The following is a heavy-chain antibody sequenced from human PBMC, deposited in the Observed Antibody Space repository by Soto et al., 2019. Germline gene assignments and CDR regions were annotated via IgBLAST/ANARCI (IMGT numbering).Heavy chain of an antibody. Sequence: GASVKVSCKASGYTFTGYYMHWVRQAPGQGLEWMGWINPNSGGTNYAQKFQGWVTMTRDTSISTAYMELSRLRSDDTAVYYCERGSVAGYYYYYMDVWGKGTTVTVSS. CDR1: GYTFTGYY. CDR2: INPNSGGT. D-gene: IGHD3-10*01. V-gene: IGHV1-2*04. CDR3: ERGSVAGYYYYYMDV. J-gene: IGHJ6*03.